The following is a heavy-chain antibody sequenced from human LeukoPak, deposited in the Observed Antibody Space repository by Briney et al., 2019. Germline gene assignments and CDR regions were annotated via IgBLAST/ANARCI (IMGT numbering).Heavy chain of an antibody. V-gene: IGHV3-9*01. CDR1: GFTFDDYA. CDR3: AKNWGSGSYDPYFDY. CDR2: ISWYSGSI. D-gene: IGHD1-26*01. Sequence: GRSLTLSCAASGFTFDDYAVHWVRQLPGKGLEWVSGISWYSGSIVYADSVKGRFTISRDNAKSSLYLQMNSLRAEDTALYYCAKNWGSGSYDPYFDYWGQGTLVTVSS. J-gene: IGHJ4*02.